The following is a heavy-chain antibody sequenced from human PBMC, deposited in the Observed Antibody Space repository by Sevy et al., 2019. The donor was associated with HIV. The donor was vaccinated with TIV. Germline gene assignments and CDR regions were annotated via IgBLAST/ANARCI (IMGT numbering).Heavy chain of an antibody. V-gene: IGHV4-38-2*01. CDR2: IYHSRST. J-gene: IGHJ6*02. CDR3: ARSLYDRSSTSCPPPLYYYYYGMDV. CDR1: GYSISSGYY. D-gene: IGHD2-2*01. Sequence: SETLSLTCAVSGYSISSGYYWGWIRQPPGKGLEWIGSIYHSRSTYYNPSLKSRVTISVDTSKNQFSLKLSSVTAADTAVYYCARSLYDRSSTSCPPPLYYYYYGMDVWGQGTTVTVSS.